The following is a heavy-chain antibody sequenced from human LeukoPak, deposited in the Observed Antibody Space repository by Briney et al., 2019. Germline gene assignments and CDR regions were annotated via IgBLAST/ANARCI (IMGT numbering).Heavy chain of an antibody. D-gene: IGHD5-12*01. J-gene: IGHJ4*02. CDR1: GGTFSSYA. CDR3: AREKYSGYDSLCFDY. V-gene: IGHV1-69*13. Sequence: ASVKVSRKASGGTFSSYAISWVRQAPGQGLEWMGGIIPIFGTANYAQKFQGRVTITADESTSTAYIELSSLRSEDTAVYYCAREKYSGYDSLCFDYWGQGTLVTVSS. CDR2: IIPIFGTA.